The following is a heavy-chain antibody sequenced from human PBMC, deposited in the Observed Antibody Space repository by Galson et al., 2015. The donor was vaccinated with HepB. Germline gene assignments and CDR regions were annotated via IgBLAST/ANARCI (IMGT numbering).Heavy chain of an antibody. CDR1: GFTFSSYA. Sequence: LRLSCAVSGFTFSSYAMSWVRQAPGKGLEWVSAIVGSGGSTYSADSVKGRFTISRDNSKNTLYLQMNSLRAEDTAVYYCAKDWGSQCSGTICYYPTDYWGQGTLVTVSS. V-gene: IGHV3-23*01. CDR2: IVGSGGST. J-gene: IGHJ4*02. D-gene: IGHD2-2*01. CDR3: AKDWGSQCSGTICYYPTDY.